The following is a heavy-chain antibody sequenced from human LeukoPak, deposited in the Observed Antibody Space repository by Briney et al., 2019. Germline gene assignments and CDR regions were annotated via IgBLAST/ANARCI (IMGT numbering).Heavy chain of an antibody. J-gene: IGHJ6*02. CDR1: GFTFSSYW. CDR3: ARGGGLDV. V-gene: IGHV3-7*03. Sequence: GGSLRLSCGASGFTFSSYWMNWARQAPGKGLEWVASINHNGNVNYYVDSVKGRFTISRDNAKNSLYLQMSNLRAEDTAVYFCARGGGLDVWGQGATVTVSS. D-gene: IGHD3-16*01. CDR2: INHNGNVN.